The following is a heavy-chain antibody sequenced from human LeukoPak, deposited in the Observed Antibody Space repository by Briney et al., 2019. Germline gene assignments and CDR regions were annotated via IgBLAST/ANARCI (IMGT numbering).Heavy chain of an antibody. CDR2: IIPIFGTA. V-gene: IGHV1-69*05. Sequence: GASVKVSCKASGYTFIDFHMHWVRRAPGQGLEWMGGIIPIFGTANYAQKFQGRVTITTDESTSTAYMQLSSLRSEDTAVYYCATVVPAATYYYYYYMDVWGKGTTVTVSS. J-gene: IGHJ6*03. CDR1: GYTFIDFH. CDR3: ATVVPAATYYYYYYMDV. D-gene: IGHD2-2*01.